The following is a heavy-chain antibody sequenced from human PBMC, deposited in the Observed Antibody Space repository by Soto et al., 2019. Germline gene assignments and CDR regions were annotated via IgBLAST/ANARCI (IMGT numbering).Heavy chain of an antibody. Sequence: PGGSLRLSCAASGFTFSSYAMHWVRQAPGKGLEWVAVISYDGSNKYYADSVKGRFTISRDNSKNTLYLQMNSLRAEDTAVYYCARDPGSYYDILTGYYIASYYYGMDVWGQGTTVTVSS. D-gene: IGHD3-9*01. CDR3: ARDPGSYYDILTGYYIASYYYGMDV. CDR1: GFTFSSYA. V-gene: IGHV3-30-3*01. CDR2: ISYDGSNK. J-gene: IGHJ6*02.